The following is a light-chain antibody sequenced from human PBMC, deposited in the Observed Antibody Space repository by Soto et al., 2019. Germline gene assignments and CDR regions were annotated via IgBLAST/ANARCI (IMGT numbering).Light chain of an antibody. V-gene: IGLV2-8*01. J-gene: IGLJ1*01. CDR2: EVT. Sequence: QSVLPQPASVSGSPGQSVTISCTGTGSDVGRYNYVSWYQHHPGKAPKLIIYEVTKRPSGVPDRFSGSKSGNTASLTVSGLQADDEADYYCNSYVGSNNYVFGTGTKVTVL. CDR3: NSYVGSNNYV. CDR1: GSDVGRYNY.